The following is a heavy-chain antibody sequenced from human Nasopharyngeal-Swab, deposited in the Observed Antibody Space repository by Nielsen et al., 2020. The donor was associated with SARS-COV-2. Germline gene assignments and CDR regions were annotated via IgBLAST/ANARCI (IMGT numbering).Heavy chain of an antibody. V-gene: IGHV3-74*01. Sequence: GESLKISCAASGFTFSSYWMHWVRQAPGKGLVWVSRINSEGSSTSYADSVKGRFTISRDNAKNTLYLQMNSLRAEDTAVYYCASLSYGDHAFDIWGQGTMVTVSS. CDR2: INSEGSST. CDR1: GFTFSSYW. D-gene: IGHD4-17*01. CDR3: ASLSYGDHAFDI. J-gene: IGHJ3*02.